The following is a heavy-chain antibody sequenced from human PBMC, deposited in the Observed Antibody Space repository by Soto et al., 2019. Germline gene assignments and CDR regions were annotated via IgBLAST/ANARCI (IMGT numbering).Heavy chain of an antibody. CDR3: AKTLCVAAAGIPPDCFDY. J-gene: IGHJ4*02. CDR1: GFTFSSYA. CDR2: ISGSGGST. D-gene: IGHD6-13*01. Sequence: EVQLLESGGGLVQPGGSLRLSCAASGFTFSSYAMSWVRQAPGKRLEWVSAISGSGGSTYYADSVKGRFTISRHNSKNTLYLQMNSLRAEDTAVYYCAKTLCVAAAGIPPDCFDYWGQGTLVTASS. V-gene: IGHV3-23*01.